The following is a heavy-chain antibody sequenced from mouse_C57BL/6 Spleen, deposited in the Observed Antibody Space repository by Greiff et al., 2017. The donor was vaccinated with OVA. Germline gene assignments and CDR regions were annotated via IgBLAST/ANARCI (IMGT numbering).Heavy chain of an antibody. CDR2: FYPGSGSI. J-gene: IGHJ3*01. CDR3: ARHGDYYGSSSFAY. D-gene: IGHD1-1*01. CDR1: GYTFTEYT. Sequence: VQLQQSGAELVKPGASVKLSCKASGYTFTEYTIHWVKQRSGQGLEWIGWFYPGSGSIKYNEKFKDKATLTADKSSITVYMELSRLTSEDSAVYFCARHGDYYGSSSFAYWGQGTLVTVSA. V-gene: IGHV1-62-2*01.